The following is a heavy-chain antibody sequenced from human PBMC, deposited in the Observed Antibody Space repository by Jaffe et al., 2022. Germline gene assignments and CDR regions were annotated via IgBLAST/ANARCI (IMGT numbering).Heavy chain of an antibody. D-gene: IGHD3-10*01. V-gene: IGHV3-30*02. CDR3: AKAPEVSTMVQGVIDY. CDR2: IRYDGSNK. Sequence: QVQLVESGGGVVQPGGSLRLSCAASGFTFSSYGMHWVRQAPGKGLEWVAFIRYDGSNKYYADSVKGRFTISRDNSKNTLYLQMNSLRAEDTAVYYCAKAPEVSTMVQGVIDYWGQGTLVTVSS. J-gene: IGHJ4*02. CDR1: GFTFSSYG.